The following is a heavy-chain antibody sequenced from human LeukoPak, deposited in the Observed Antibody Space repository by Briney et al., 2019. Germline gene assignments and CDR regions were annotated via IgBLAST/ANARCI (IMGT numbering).Heavy chain of an antibody. Sequence: GASVKVSCKASGYTFTSYGISWVRQAPGQGLEWMGWINPNSGGTNYAQKSQGRVTMTRDTSISTAYMELSRLRSDDTAVYYCARVFTWFDPWGQGTLVTVSS. CDR3: ARVFTWFDP. CDR1: GYTFTSYG. V-gene: IGHV1-2*02. CDR2: INPNSGGT. J-gene: IGHJ5*02.